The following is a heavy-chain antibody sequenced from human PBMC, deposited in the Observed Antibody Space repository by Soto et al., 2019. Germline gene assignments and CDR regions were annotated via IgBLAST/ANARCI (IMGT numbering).Heavy chain of an antibody. Sequence: QVQLVESGGGVVQPGRSLRLSCVASGFTFSSYAVHWVRQAPGKGLEWVAVISYDGRNKYYADSVKGRFTISRDNSKNTLYLQMNSLRPEDTAVYYCARDGTVTEDYYYGLDVWGQGTTVTVSS. CDR3: ARDGTVTEDYYYGLDV. J-gene: IGHJ6*02. V-gene: IGHV3-30*04. D-gene: IGHD4-17*01. CDR2: ISYDGRNK. CDR1: GFTFSSYA.